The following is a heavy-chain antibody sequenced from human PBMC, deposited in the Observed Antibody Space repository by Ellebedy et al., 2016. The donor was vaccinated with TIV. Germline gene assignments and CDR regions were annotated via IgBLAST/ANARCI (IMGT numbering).Heavy chain of an antibody. CDR3: ARDDSGILGDSPTVTTFRVLYYYYYMDV. Sequence: GGSLRLXCAASVFTFSSYSMNWVRQAPGKGLEWVSSISSSSSYIYYADSVKGRFTISRDNAKNSLYLQMNSLRAEDTAVYYCARDDSGILGDSPTVTTFRVLYYYYYMDVWGKGTTVTVSS. D-gene: IGHD4-11*01. V-gene: IGHV3-21*01. CDR2: ISSSSSYI. J-gene: IGHJ6*03. CDR1: VFTFSSYS.